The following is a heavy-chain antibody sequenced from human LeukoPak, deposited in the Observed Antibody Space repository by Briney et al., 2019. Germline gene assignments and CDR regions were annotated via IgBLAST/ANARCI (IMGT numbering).Heavy chain of an antibody. V-gene: IGHV3-30*04. Sequence: GGSLRLSCAASGFTFSSYAMHWVRQAPGKGLEWVAVISYDGSNKYYADSVKGRFTISRDNSKNTLYLKMNSLRAEDTALYYCASGGWLLWGWFDPWGQGTLVTVSS. CDR2: ISYDGSNK. CDR3: ASGGWLLWGWFDP. D-gene: IGHD3-3*01. CDR1: GFTFSSYA. J-gene: IGHJ5*02.